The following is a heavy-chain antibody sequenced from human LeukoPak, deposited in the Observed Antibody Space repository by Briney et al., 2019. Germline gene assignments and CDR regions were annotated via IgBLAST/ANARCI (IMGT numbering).Heavy chain of an antibody. V-gene: IGHV3-23*01. Sequence: GGSLRLSCAASEFTFSTYPMSWVRQAPGKGLEWVSLISDGAATTYYADSVKGRFTISRDNSKNTLYLQMFSLRAEDTAVYYCANLNSGYATDFWGQGTLVTVSS. D-gene: IGHD5-12*01. CDR2: ISDGAATT. CDR3: ANLNSGYATDF. CDR1: EFTFSTYP. J-gene: IGHJ4*02.